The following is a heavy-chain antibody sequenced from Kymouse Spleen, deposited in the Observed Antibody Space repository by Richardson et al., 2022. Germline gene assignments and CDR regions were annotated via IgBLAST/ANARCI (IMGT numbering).Heavy chain of an antibody. V-gene: IGHV4-39*01. J-gene: IGHJ6*02. D-gene: IGHD3-10*01. CDR2: IYYSGST. CDR3: ARQRVLLWFGELLYPYYYYYGMDV. CDR1: GGSISSSSYY. Sequence: QLQLQESGPGLVKPSETLSLTCTVSGGSISSSSYYWGWIRQPPGKGLEWIGSIYYSGSTYYNPSLKSRVTISVDTSKNQFSLKLSSVTAADTAVYYCARQRVLLWFGELLYPYYYYYGMDVWGQGTTVTVSS.